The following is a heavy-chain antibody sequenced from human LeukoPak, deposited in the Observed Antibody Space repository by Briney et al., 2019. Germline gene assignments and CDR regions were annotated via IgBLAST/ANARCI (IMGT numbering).Heavy chain of an antibody. CDR2: ISTSSSYI. Sequence: KSGGSLRLSCAASGFTFSSYSMNWVRQAPGKGLEWVSSISTSSSYIYYADSVKGRFTISRDNAKNSLYLQMNSLRAEDTAVYYCARGWNSDYFDYWGQGTLVTVSS. CDR1: GFTFSSYS. D-gene: IGHD1-7*01. CDR3: ARGWNSDYFDY. J-gene: IGHJ4*02. V-gene: IGHV3-21*01.